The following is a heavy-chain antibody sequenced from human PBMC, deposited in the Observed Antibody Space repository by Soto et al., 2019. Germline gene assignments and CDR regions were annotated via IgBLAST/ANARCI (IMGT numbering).Heavy chain of an antibody. CDR1: GFTFSSYS. D-gene: IGHD5-12*01. J-gene: IGHJ4*02. CDR3: ASQSSEWLLLAS. Sequence: GGSLRLSCAASGFTFSSYSMNWVRQAPGKGLEWVSYISSSSTIYYADSVKGRFTISRDNAKNSLYLQMNSLRAEDTAVYYCASQSSEWLLLASWGQGTLVTVSS. CDR2: ISSSSTI. V-gene: IGHV3-48*01.